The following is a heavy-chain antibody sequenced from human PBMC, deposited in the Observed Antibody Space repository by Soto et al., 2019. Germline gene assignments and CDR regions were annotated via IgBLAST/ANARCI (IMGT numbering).Heavy chain of an antibody. J-gene: IGHJ6*03. CDR1: GGSISSYY. CDR2: IYYSGSP. V-gene: IGHV4-59*08. Sequence: SETLSLTCTVSGGSISSYYWSWIRQPPGKGLEWIGYIYYSGSPNYNPSLKSRVTISVDTSKNQFSLKLSSVTAADTAVYYCARPPYQGLSYCYMDVWGKGTTVTVSS. CDR3: ARPPYQGLSYCYMDV.